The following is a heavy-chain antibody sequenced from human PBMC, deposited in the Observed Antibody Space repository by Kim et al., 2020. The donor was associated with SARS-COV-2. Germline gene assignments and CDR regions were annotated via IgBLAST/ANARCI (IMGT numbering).Heavy chain of an antibody. D-gene: IGHD6-19*01. CDR2: IYYSGST. CDR3: ARYDPRRIIAVAGTGGAGYYGMDV. J-gene: IGHJ6*02. V-gene: IGHV4-59*08. Sequence: SETLSLTCTVSGGSISSYYWSWIRQPPGKGLEWIGYIYYSGSTNYNPSLKSRVTISVDTSKNQFSLKLSSVTAADTAVYYCARYDPRRIIAVAGTGGAGYYGMDVWGQGTTVTVSS. CDR1: GGSISSYY.